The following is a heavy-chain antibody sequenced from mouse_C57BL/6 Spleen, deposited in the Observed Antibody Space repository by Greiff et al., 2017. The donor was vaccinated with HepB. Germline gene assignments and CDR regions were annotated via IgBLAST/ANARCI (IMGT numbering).Heavy chain of an antibody. CDR2: IYPGDGDT. CDR3: ARWNYGSSYGYAMDY. J-gene: IGHJ4*01. D-gene: IGHD1-1*01. V-gene: IGHV1-82*01. Sequence: VKLQESGPELVKPGASVKISCKASGYAFSSSWMNWVKQRPGKGLEWIGRIYPGDGDTNYNGKFKGKATLTADKSSSTAYMQLSSLTSEDSAVYFCARWNYGSSYGYAMDYWGQGTSVTVSS. CDR1: GYAFSSSW.